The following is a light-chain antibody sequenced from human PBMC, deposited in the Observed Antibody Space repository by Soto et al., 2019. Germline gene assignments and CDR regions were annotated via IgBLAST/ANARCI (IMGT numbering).Light chain of an antibody. J-gene: IGLJ1*01. Sequence: QSVMTQPPSVSAAPGQKVTISCSGSSSNIGGDSVSWYQQLPGTAPKPLIYDDNKRPSGIPDRFSGSKSGTSATLGITGFQTGDEADYYCGSWDSSLSAYVFGTGTKLTVL. V-gene: IGLV1-51*01. CDR3: GSWDSSLSAYV. CDR1: SSNIGGDS. CDR2: DDN.